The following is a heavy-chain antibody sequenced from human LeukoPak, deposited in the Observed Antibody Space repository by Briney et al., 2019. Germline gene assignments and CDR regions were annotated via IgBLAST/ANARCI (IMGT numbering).Heavy chain of an antibody. CDR2: ISSSGSTI. Sequence: NPGGSLRLSCAASGFTFSNAWMNWVRQAPGKGLEWVSYISSSGSTIYYADSVKGRFTISRDNAKNSLYLQMNSLRAEDTAVYYCARKFVAVAGGNWFDPWGQGTLVTVSS. CDR1: GFTFSNAW. J-gene: IGHJ5*02. CDR3: ARKFVAVAGGNWFDP. V-gene: IGHV3-11*04. D-gene: IGHD6-19*01.